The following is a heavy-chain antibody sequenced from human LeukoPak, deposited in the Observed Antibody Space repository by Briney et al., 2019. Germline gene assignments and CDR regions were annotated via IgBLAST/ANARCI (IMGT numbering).Heavy chain of an antibody. D-gene: IGHD6-19*01. CDR2: IYYSGST. V-gene: IGHV4-59*01. Sequence: SETLSLTCPVSGGSISSYYWSWLRQPPGKGLAWIGYIYYSGSTNYNPSLKSRVTISVDTSKNQFSLKLSSVTAADTAVYYCAGSISGWSQDLDYWGQGTLVTVSS. CDR1: GGSISSYY. J-gene: IGHJ4*02. CDR3: AGSISGWSQDLDY.